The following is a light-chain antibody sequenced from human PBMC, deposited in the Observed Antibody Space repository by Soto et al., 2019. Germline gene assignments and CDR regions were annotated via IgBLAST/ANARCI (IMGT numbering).Light chain of an antibody. CDR1: SSDVGNYKY. Sequence: QSALTQSPSASGSPGQSVTISCTGTSSDVGNYKYVSWYQQHPGKAPQLMIYEVSKRPSGVPDRFSGSKSGNTASLTVSGLQVEDEADYYCSSYAGSNIWVFGGGTQLTVL. CDR3: SSYAGSNIWV. J-gene: IGLJ3*02. V-gene: IGLV2-8*01. CDR2: EVS.